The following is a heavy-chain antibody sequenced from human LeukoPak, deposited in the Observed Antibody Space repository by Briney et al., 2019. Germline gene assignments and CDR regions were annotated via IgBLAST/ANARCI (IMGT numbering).Heavy chain of an antibody. Sequence: GGSLRLSCAASGFTFSSYSMSWVRQAPGKGLEWVSSISSSSTYIYYADSVKGRFTISRDNSKSSLYLQMNSLSAEDTAVYYCASTPTFDYWGQGTLVTVSS. J-gene: IGHJ4*02. CDR3: ASTPTFDY. CDR2: ISSSSTYI. V-gene: IGHV3-21*01. CDR1: GFTFSSYS.